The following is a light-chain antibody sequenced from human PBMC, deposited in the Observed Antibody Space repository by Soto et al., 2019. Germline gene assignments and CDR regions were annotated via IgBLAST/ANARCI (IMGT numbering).Light chain of an antibody. CDR3: QQYGESPWT. CDR2: GAS. Sequence: EIELTQSPATLSLSPGERATLSCRASQSVTPTFLAWYLHTPGQPPWLLIGGASTSATGIPDRFSGSGSGTDFSLTISRLAPEDFAVYCCQQYGESPWTFGQGTKVDIK. V-gene: IGKV3-20*01. J-gene: IGKJ1*01. CDR1: QSVTPTF.